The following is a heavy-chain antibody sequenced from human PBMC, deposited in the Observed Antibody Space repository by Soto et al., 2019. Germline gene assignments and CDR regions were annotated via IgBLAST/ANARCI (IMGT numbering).Heavy chain of an antibody. D-gene: IGHD3-3*01. CDR3: ARVSPPPDFWAPFDY. J-gene: IGHJ4*02. CDR2: INPSGGST. V-gene: IGHV1-46*01. CDR1: GYTFTSYY. Sequence: ASVKVSCKASGYTFTSYYMHWVRQAPGQGLEWMGIINPSGGSTSYAQKFQGRVTMTRDTSTSTVYMELSSLRSEDTAVYYCARVSPPPDFWAPFDYWGQGTLVTVSS.